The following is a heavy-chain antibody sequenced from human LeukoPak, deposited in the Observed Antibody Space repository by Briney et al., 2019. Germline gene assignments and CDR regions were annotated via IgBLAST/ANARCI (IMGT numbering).Heavy chain of an antibody. Sequence: GESLKISCKGSGYSFTSYWIGWVRQMPGKGLEWMEIIYPGDSDTRYSPSFQGQVTISADKSISTAYLQWSSLKASDTAMYYCARRHYYDSSGYYGMDVWGQGTTVTVSS. V-gene: IGHV5-51*01. CDR3: ARRHYYDSSGYYGMDV. CDR2: IYPGDSDT. D-gene: IGHD3-22*01. J-gene: IGHJ6*02. CDR1: GYSFTSYW.